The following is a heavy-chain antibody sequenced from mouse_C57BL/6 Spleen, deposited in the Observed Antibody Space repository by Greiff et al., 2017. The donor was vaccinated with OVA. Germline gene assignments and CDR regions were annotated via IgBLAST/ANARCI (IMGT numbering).Heavy chain of an antibody. CDR3: ARDRGVYYVSSYDAMDY. CDR2: INYDGSST. CDR1: GFTFSDYY. J-gene: IGHJ4*01. Sequence: EVHLVESEGGLVQPGSSMKLSCTASGFTFSDYYMAWVRQVPEKGLEWVANINYDGSSTYYLDSLKSRFIISRDNAKNILYLQMSSLKSEDTATYYCARDRGVYYVSSYDAMDYWGQGTSVTVSS. D-gene: IGHD1-1*01. V-gene: IGHV5-16*01.